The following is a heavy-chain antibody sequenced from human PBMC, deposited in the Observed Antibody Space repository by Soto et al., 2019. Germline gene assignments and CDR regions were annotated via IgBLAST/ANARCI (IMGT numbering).Heavy chain of an antibody. Sequence: QVQLVESGGGVVQPGRSLRLSCAASGFTFSYHALNLVRQAPGKGLEWVAVISYDGDNKYIAESVKVRFTISRDNTKNTVTLQMNSLRTENTAMYFCARGTTTSAFSAMDVWGQGTTVTVSS. V-gene: IGHV3-30-3*01. J-gene: IGHJ6*02. CDR3: ARGTTTSAFSAMDV. CDR2: ISYDGDNK. D-gene: IGHD1-1*01. CDR1: GFTFSYHA.